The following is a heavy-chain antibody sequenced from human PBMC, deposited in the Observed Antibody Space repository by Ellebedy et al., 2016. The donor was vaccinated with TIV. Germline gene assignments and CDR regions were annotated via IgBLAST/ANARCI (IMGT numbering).Heavy chain of an antibody. D-gene: IGHD4-17*01. CDR1: DDANVFTSSY. V-gene: IGHV4-39*01. CDR2: VHYTGNI. J-gene: IGHJ4*02. Sequence: MPSETLSLTCTVSDDANVFTSSYRDWLRLPPGKGLEWIGSVHYTGNIYYNPSLVSRLAISVDTSKGRFSLRLTSVTAADTALYFCARRPAGDYAPFDSWGRGVLVTVSS. CDR3: ARRPAGDYAPFDS.